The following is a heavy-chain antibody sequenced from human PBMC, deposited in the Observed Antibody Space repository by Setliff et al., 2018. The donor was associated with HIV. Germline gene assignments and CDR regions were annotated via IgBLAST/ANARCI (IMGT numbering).Heavy chain of an antibody. CDR2: IIPILRTT. CDR1: GGTFSNYA. J-gene: IGHJ4*02. Sequence: EASVKVSCKASGGTFSNYAISWVRQAPGQGLEWMARIIPILRTTNYAQKFQGRVTITADKSTTTAYMDLSSLRYEDTAVYYCAAGYSYELLSSYYFDYWGQGTLVTVSS. CDR3: AAGYSYELLSSYYFDY. D-gene: IGHD5-18*01. V-gene: IGHV1-69*04.